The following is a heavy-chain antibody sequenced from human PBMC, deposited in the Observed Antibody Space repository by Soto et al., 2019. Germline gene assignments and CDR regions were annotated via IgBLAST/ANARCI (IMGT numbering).Heavy chain of an antibody. D-gene: IGHD6-19*01. CDR1: GFTFSSYA. J-gene: IGHJ4*02. Sequence: QVQLVESGGGVVQPGRSLRLSCAASGFTFSSYAMHWVRQAPGKGLEWVAVISYDGSNKYYADSVKGRFTISRDNSKNTLYLQMNSLRAEDTAVYYCARDQEVAVAGTDDYWGQGTLVTVSS. CDR2: ISYDGSNK. CDR3: ARDQEVAVAGTDDY. V-gene: IGHV3-30-3*01.